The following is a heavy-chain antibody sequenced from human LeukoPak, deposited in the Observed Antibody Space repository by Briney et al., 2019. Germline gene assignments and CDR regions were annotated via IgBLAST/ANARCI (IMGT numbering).Heavy chain of an antibody. D-gene: IGHD5-18*01. V-gene: IGHV4-34*01. Sequence: SETLSLTCAVYGGSFSGYHWSWIRQPPGKGLEWIGEVNHSGSTNYNPSLKSRVTISVDTSKNQFSLKLSSVTAADTAVYYCARSGGYSYGNFDYWGQGTLVTVSS. CDR2: VNHSGST. CDR3: ARSGGYSYGNFDY. J-gene: IGHJ4*02. CDR1: GGSFSGYH.